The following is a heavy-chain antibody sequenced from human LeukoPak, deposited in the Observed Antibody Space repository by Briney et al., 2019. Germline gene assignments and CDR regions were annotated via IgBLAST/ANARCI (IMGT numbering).Heavy chain of an antibody. CDR3: ARVICSSTSCFDLFDY. J-gene: IGHJ4*02. V-gene: IGHV1-8*01. Sequence: GASVKVSCKASGYTFTSYDINWVRQATGQGLXXXXXXNPNSGNTGYAQKFQGRVTMTRNTSISTAYMELSSLRSEDTAVYYCARVICSSTSCFDLFDYWGQGTLVTVSS. CDR2: XNPNSGNT. D-gene: IGHD2-2*01. CDR1: GYTFTSYD.